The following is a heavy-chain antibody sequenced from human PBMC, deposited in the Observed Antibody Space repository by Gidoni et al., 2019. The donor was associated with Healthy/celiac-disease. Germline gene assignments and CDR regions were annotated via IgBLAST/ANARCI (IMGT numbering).Heavy chain of an antibody. CDR2: INHSGST. J-gene: IGHJ6*02. CDR3: ARDRRHCSSTSCYYYYGMDV. CDR1: GGSFSGYY. Sequence: QVQLQQWGAGLLKPSETLSLTCAVYGGSFSGYYWSWIRQPPGKGLEWIGEINHSGSTNYNPSLKSRVTISVDTSKNQFSLKLSSVTAADTAVYYCARDRRHCSSTSCYYYYGMDVWGQGTTVTVSS. D-gene: IGHD2-2*01. V-gene: IGHV4-34*01.